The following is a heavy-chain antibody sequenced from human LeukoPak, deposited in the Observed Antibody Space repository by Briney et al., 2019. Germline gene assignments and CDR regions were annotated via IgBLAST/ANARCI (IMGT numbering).Heavy chain of an antibody. CDR1: GGSISSYY. D-gene: IGHD4-17*01. CDR2: IYYSGST. V-gene: IGHV4-59*01. CDR3: ARVGHDYGDYDYYYYYMDV. Sequence: SETLSLTCTVSGGSISSYYWSWLRQPPGKGLEGIGYIYYSGSTNYNPSLKSRVTISVDTSENQFSLKLSSVTAADTAVYYCARVGHDYGDYDYYYYYMDVWGKGTTVTVSS. J-gene: IGHJ6*03.